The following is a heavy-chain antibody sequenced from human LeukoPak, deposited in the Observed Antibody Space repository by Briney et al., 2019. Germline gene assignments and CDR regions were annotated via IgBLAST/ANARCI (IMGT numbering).Heavy chain of an antibody. V-gene: IGHV4-59*01. CDR1: GGSISTYY. CDR2: IYNSGST. CDR3: ARARPDAAMAFDY. J-gene: IGHJ4*02. Sequence: PSETLSLTCTVSGGSISTYYWSWVRLPPGKGLEWIGYIYNSGSTKYNPSLKGRVTVSVDTSKNQLSLKLSSVTAADTAVYYCARARPDAAMAFDYWGQGTLVTVSS. D-gene: IGHD1-14*01.